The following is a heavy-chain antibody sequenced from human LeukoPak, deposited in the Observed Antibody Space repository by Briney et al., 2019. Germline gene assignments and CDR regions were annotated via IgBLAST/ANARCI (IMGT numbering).Heavy chain of an antibody. D-gene: IGHD6-6*01. CDR2: IYTSGST. J-gene: IGHJ4*02. V-gene: IGHV4-4*07. Sequence: SETLSLTCTVSGGSISSYYWSWIRQPAGKGLEWIGRIYTSGSTDYNPSLKRRITMSIDTTKNPYSPKLSSVTGPDTGVYFGAREDSSSWGPFDYWGQGTLVTVSS. CDR1: GGSISSYY. CDR3: AREDSSSWGPFDY.